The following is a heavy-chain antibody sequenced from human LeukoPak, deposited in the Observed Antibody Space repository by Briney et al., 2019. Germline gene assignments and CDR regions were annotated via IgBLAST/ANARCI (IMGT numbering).Heavy chain of an antibody. CDR1: GFTFSRYP. CDR2: ISTDGSAQ. Sequence: GGSLRLPCAASGFTFSRYPMHWVRQAPGEAPGKGLECVAVISTDGSAQHYANSVKGRFAISRDNSKNTLYLQLNSLRIEDTALYYCAGARENGYNEIDYWGQGTLVTVSS. V-gene: IGHV3-30*09. J-gene: IGHJ4*02. D-gene: IGHD5-24*01. CDR3: AGARENGYNEIDY.